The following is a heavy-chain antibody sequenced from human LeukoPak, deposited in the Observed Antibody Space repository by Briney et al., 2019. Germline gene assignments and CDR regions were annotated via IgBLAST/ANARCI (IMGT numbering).Heavy chain of an antibody. CDR2: IGIDGGNT. J-gene: IGHJ4*02. V-gene: IGHV3-48*01. CDR1: GFTFSDYS. D-gene: IGHD5-24*01. CDR3: ARDYKYAFDN. Sequence: GGSLRLSCAASGFTFSDYSMNWVRQAPGKGLEWISHIGIDGGNTNYADSVKGRFTISGDKAKNSLYLQMNSLRVEDTAVYYCARDYKYAFDNWGQGTLVTVSS.